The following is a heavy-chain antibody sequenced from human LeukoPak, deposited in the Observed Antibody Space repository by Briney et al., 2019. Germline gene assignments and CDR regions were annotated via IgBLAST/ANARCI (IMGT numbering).Heavy chain of an antibody. CDR2: IYYSGSA. J-gene: IGHJ4*02. D-gene: IGHD5-18*01. CDR1: GGSISSSSYY. V-gene: IGHV4-39*07. CDR3: ARDVVDTAMVDY. Sequence: PSETLSLTCTVSGGSISSSSYYWGWIRQPPGKGLEWIGSIYYSGSADYNPSLKSRVTISVDASKNQFSLKLSSVTAADTAVYYCARDVVDTAMVDYWGQGTLVTVSS.